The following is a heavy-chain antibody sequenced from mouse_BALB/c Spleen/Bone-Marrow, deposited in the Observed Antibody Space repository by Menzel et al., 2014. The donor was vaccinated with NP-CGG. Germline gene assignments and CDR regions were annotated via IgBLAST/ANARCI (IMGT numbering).Heavy chain of an antibody. D-gene: IGHD2-13*01. Sequence: EVQRVESGGGLVQPGGSLKLSCAASGLTFSNYGMSWVRQTPDKRLDLVATINSNGGTTYYPDSVKGRFTISRDNAKNTLYLQMSSLKSEDTAMYFCARGLYYVAYGPGFAYWGHGTLVTVSA. CDR3: ARGLYYVAYGPGFAY. CDR1: GLTFSNYG. J-gene: IGHJ3*01. CDR2: INSNGGTT. V-gene: IGHV5-6-3*01.